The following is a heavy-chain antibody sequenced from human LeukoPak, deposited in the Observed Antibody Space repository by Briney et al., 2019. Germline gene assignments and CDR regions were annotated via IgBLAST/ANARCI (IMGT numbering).Heavy chain of an antibody. J-gene: IGHJ4*02. D-gene: IGHD6-19*01. Sequence: GGSLRLSCAASGFTFNRDWTAWVRQAPGKGLEWVANIKEDGSEKNYVDSVKGRFTISGDNAVNSVYLQMNDLRAEDTGVYYCATKEPSTSGWSYWGQGTLVTVSS. V-gene: IGHV3-7*01. CDR1: GFTFNRDW. CDR2: IKEDGSEK. CDR3: ATKEPSTSGWSY.